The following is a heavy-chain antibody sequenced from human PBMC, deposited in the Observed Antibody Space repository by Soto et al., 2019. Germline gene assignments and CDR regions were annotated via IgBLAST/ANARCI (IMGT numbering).Heavy chain of an antibody. CDR2: INPNRGGT. CDR1: GYTFTGYY. Sequence: ASVKVSCKASGYTFTGYYMHWVRQAPGQGLEWMGWINPNRGGTNYAQKFQGRVTMTRDTSISTAYMELSRLRSDDTAVYYCARVVWVAARPYFDYWGQGTLVTVSS. J-gene: IGHJ4*02. D-gene: IGHD6-6*01. CDR3: ARVVWVAARPYFDY. V-gene: IGHV1-2*02.